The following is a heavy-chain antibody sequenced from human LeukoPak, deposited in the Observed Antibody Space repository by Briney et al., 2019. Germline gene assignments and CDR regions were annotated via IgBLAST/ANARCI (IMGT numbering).Heavy chain of an antibody. V-gene: IGHV1-8*03. D-gene: IGHD6-6*01. CDR1: GYTFTSYD. CDR2: MNPNSGNT. J-gene: IGHJ5*02. CDR3: ARDPRIAARRRWFDP. Sequence: ASVKVSCKASGYTFTSYDINWVRQATGQGLEWMGWMNPNSGNTGYAQKFQGRVTITRNTSISTAYMELGSLRSEDTAVYYCARDPRIAARRRWFDPWGQGTLVTVSS.